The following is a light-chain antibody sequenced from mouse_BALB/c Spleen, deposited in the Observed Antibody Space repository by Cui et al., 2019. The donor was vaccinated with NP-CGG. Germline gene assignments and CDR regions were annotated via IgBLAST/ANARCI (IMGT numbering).Light chain of an antibody. V-gene: IGLV1*01. Sequence: QAVVTQESALTTSPGATVTLTCRSSIGAVTTSNYANWVQEKPDHLFTGLIGGTNNRPPGVPARFSGSLIGDKAALIITGAQTEDEAIYFCALWYSNHWVFGGGTKLTVL. J-gene: IGLJ1*01. CDR2: GTN. CDR3: ALWYSNHWV. CDR1: IGAVTTSNY.